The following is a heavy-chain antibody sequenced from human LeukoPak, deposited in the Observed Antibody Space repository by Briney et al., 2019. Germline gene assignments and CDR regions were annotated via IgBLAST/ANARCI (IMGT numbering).Heavy chain of an antibody. J-gene: IGHJ4*02. V-gene: IGHV5-51*01. CDR2: IHPGDSDT. Sequence: GESLKISCKGPGYSFTSYWIGWVRQMPGKGLEWMGIIHPGDSDTRISPSFQGQVTISVDKSISTAYLQWSSLKASDTAMYYCARGPPSRYCTNGICVNYLDYWGQGTLVTVSS. D-gene: IGHD2-8*01. CDR1: GYSFTSYW. CDR3: ARGPPSRYCTNGICVNYLDY.